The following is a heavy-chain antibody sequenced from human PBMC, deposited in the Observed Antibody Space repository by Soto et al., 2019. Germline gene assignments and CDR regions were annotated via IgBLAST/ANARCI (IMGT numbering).Heavy chain of an antibody. J-gene: IGHJ6*02. CDR1: GYTFTSYG. V-gene: IGHV1-18*04. CDR3: GRTEFALYGNHMRRMDF. CDR2: ISGYKGNT. Sequence: SVKVSCKASGYTFTSYGISWVRQAPGQGPEWMGWISGYKGNTKYAEKVQGRVTLTTDTSTSTAYMELRSLRSDDTAVYFCGRTEFALYGNHMRRMDFCGQGTTATVSS. D-gene: IGHD3-3*01.